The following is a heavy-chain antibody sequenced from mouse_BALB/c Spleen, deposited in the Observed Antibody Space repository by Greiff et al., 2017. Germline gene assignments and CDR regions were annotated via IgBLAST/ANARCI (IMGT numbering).Heavy chain of an antibody. Sequence: VQLQQSGAELVKPGAPVKLSCKASGYTFTSYWMNWVKQRPGRGLEWIGRIDPSDSETHYNQKFKDKATLTVDKSSSTAYIQLSSLTSEDSAVYYCAREEITIRGGFAYWGQGTLVTVSA. CDR3: AREEITIRGGFAY. J-gene: IGHJ3*01. CDR2: IDPSDSET. D-gene: IGHD2-4*01. V-gene: IGHV1-69*02. CDR1: GYTFTSYW.